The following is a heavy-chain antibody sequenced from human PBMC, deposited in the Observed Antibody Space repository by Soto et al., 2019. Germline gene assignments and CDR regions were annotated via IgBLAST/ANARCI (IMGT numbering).Heavy chain of an antibody. Sequence: GGSLRLSCAASGFTFSYYSMGWVRQSPGKGLEGVANIKQDGGEEDYVDSVKGRLTISRDNAKNSLYLQMNSLRAEDTAVYYCARIYYTSRGPTKYRAFDFWGQGTMVTVSS. CDR3: ARIYYTSRGPTKYRAFDF. CDR1: GFTFSYYS. CDR2: IKQDGGEE. D-gene: IGHD3-22*01. J-gene: IGHJ3*01. V-gene: IGHV3-7*01.